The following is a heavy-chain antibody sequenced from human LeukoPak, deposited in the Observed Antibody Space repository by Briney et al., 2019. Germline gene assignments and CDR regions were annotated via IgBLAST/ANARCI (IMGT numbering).Heavy chain of an antibody. D-gene: IGHD6-19*01. CDR2: ISYSGSST. CDR3: AKDTGQWPIRTFDY. CDR1: GFTFSSYA. V-gene: IGHV3-23*01. Sequence: PGGSLRLSCAASGFTFSSYAMSWVRQAPGKGLEWVSGISYSGSSTYYADSVKGRFTISRDNSKNTLYLQMSSLRAEDTAVYYCAKDTGQWPIRTFDYWGQGTLVTVSS. J-gene: IGHJ4*02.